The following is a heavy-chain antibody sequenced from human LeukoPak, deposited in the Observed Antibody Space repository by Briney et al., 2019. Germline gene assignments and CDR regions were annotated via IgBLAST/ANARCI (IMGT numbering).Heavy chain of an antibody. D-gene: IGHD6-6*01. Sequence: GESLKISCKCSGYSFTTYLIAWVRQMPGKGLEWMGIIYPGDSDTRYSPSFQGQVTISAHKSISTAYLQWSSLKASDTAMYYCARQWDYSSSSNWFDPWGQGTLVTVSS. CDR2: IYPGDSDT. CDR3: ARQWDYSSSSNWFDP. V-gene: IGHV5-51*01. J-gene: IGHJ5*02. CDR1: GYSFTTYL.